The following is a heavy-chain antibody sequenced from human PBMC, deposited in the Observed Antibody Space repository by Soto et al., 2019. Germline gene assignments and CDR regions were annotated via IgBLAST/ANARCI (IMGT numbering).Heavy chain of an antibody. CDR3: TTVGYCSGGSCYYFDY. CDR1: GFTFSNAL. J-gene: IGHJ4*02. Sequence: GGLMRLSCAAAGFTFSNALMSWVRQAPGKGLEWVSRIKSKTDGGTTDYAAPVKGRFTISRDDSKNTLYLQMNSLKTEDIFVFYCTTVGYCSGGSCYYFDYWCQGPLVTVSS. D-gene: IGHD2-15*01. V-gene: IGHV3-15*01. CDR2: IKSKTDGGTT.